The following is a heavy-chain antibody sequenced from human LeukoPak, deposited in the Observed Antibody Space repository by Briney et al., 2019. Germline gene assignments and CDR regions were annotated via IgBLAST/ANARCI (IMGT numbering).Heavy chain of an antibody. CDR3: ARVITFGGVIVSFDY. CDR2: IYTSGST. D-gene: IGHD3-16*02. CDR1: GGSISSGSYY. J-gene: IGHJ4*02. V-gene: IGHV4-61*02. Sequence: PSQTLSLTCTVSGGSISSGSYYWSWIRQPAGKGLEWIGRIYTSGSTNYNPSLKSRVTISVDTSKNQFSLKLSSVTAADTAVYYCARVITFGGVIVSFDYWGQGTLVTVSS.